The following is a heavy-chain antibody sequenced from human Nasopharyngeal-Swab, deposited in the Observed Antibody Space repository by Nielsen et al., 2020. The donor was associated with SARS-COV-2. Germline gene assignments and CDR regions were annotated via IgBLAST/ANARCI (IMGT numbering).Heavy chain of an antibody. J-gene: IGHJ6*02. D-gene: IGHD4-11*01. V-gene: IGHV3-23*01. Sequence: GESLKISCAASGFTFSGYAMSWVRQAPGKGLEWVSGIGGSGGSTYYADSVKGQFTISRDNSKNTLYLQMNSLRAEDTAMYYCATAVTTVTTSFYYYYGMDVWGQGTTVTVSS. CDR2: IGGSGGST. CDR1: GFTFSGYA. CDR3: ATAVTTVTTSFYYYYGMDV.